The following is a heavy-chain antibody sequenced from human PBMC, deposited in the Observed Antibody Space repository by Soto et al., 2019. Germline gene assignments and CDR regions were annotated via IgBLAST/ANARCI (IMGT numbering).Heavy chain of an antibody. CDR3: AKEGQHDYGDYGGSKKYFQH. Sequence: EVQLLESGGGLVQPGGSLRLSCAASGFTFSSYAMSWVRQAPGKGLEWVSAISGSGGSTYYADSVKGRFTISRDNSKNTLYLQMNSLRAEDTAVYYCAKEGQHDYGDYGGSKKYFQHWRQGTLVTVSS. J-gene: IGHJ1*01. V-gene: IGHV3-23*01. CDR2: ISGSGGST. D-gene: IGHD4-17*01. CDR1: GFTFSSYA.